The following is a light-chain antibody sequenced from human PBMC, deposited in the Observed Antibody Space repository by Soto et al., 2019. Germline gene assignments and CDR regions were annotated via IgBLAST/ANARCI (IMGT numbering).Light chain of an antibody. CDR2: AAS. V-gene: IGKV1-9*01. CDR3: QQVSGYPLN. CDR1: QGINSH. J-gene: IGKJ4*01. Sequence: LTQSPSILSSSLGERVTLPCLASQGINSHLAWYQQGPGKAPKLLIYAASTLQSGVPSRFSGSASGTEFTLTISSLQPEDFATYYCQQVSGYPLNFGGGTKVDI.